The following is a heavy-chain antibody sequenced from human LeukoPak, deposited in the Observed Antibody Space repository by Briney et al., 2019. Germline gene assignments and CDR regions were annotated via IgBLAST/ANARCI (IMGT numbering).Heavy chain of an antibody. CDR3: AKCGSGSLYYYYYMDD. V-gene: IGHV3-23*01. D-gene: IGHD3-10*01. Sequence: GGSLRLSCAASGFTFSSYAMSWVRQAPGKGLEWVSAISGSGGSTYYADSVKGRFTISRDNSKNTLYLQMNSLRAEDTAVYYCAKCGSGSLYYYYYMDDWGKGTTVTVSS. CDR2: ISGSGGST. CDR1: GFTFSSYA. J-gene: IGHJ6*03.